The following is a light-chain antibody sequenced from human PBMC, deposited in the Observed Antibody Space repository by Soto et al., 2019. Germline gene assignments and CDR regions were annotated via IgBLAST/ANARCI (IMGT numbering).Light chain of an antibody. CDR1: SSDVGSYNR. Sequence: QSALTQPPSVSGSPGQSVTISCTGTSSDVGSYNRVSWYQQPPGTAPKLMIYEVSNRPSGVPDRFSGSKSGNTASLTISGLQDEDEDDYYCSSYTSSSTLEVVFGGGTKLTVL. CDR2: EVS. J-gene: IGLJ2*01. V-gene: IGLV2-18*02. CDR3: SSYTSSSTLEVV.